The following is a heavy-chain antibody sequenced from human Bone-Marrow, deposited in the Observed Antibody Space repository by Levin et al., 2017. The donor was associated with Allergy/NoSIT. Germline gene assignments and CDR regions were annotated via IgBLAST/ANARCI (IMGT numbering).Heavy chain of an antibody. CDR3: ASMTTVTKTYYFDY. D-gene: IGHD4-17*01. Sequence: SETLSLTCTVSGYSVNSAYSWGWVRQPPGRGLEWIGNIYSTGDTYYRPSLKSRVTISIRTSKNQFSLKLTSVTAADTAVYYCASMTTVTKTYYFDYWGQGTLVTVSS. V-gene: IGHV4-38-2*02. CDR1: GYSVNSAYS. J-gene: IGHJ4*02. CDR2: IYSTGDT.